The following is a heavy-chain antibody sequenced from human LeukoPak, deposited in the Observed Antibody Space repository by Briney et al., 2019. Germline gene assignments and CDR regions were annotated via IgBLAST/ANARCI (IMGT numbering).Heavy chain of an antibody. CDR1: GFTFSSSG. CDR3: ARGRNTGRQFYFDY. J-gene: IGHJ4*02. D-gene: IGHD5-18*01. Sequence: GSLRLSCAASGFTFSSSGMGWVRQAPGKGLECVSPITGSGGSTSYTDSVEGRFTISRDNSKNTLYLQMNSLRAEDTAVYYCARGRNTGRQFYFDYWGQGTLVTVAS. CDR2: ITGSGGST. V-gene: IGHV3-23*01.